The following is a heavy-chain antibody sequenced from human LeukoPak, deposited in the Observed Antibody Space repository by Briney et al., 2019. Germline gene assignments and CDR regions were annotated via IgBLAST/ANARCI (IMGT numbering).Heavy chain of an antibody. CDR3: AKGSENWFDP. V-gene: IGHV3-30*02. Sequence: GGSLRLSCAASGFTFSNYGMHWVRQAPGKGLDWVAAIWPDGINQDYADSVRGRFTISRDNSKNILYLQMTSLGAEDTAVYYCAKGSENWFDPWGQGTLVTVSS. CDR2: IWPDGINQ. CDR1: GFTFSNYG. J-gene: IGHJ5*02.